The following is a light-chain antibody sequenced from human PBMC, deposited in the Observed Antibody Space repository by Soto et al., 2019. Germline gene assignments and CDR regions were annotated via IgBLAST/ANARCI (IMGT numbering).Light chain of an antibody. CDR3: PKYSSVPV. CDR2: AAS. J-gene: IGKJ3*01. CDR1: QGIRNF. V-gene: IGKV1-27*01. Sequence: DIQMTQSPTSLSASVGDRVTITCRASQGIRNFVAWYQQKPGKAPKLLIYAASTLQSGVPSRFSGSGSGTYFALTINSLEPEDVATYSCPKYSSVPVFGPGTKVEIK.